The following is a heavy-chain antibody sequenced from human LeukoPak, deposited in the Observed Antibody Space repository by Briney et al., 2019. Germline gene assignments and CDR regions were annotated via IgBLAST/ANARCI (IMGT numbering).Heavy chain of an antibody. Sequence: PGGSLRLSCAASGFTFSSYWMHWVRQAPGKGPVWVSRVYVHGQGTAYADPVKGRFTISRDNAKNTLSLQMNSLSAEDTAVYYCARSNYDSTTFYYHLDLWGQGTLVTVSS. CDR1: GFTFSSYW. CDR2: VYVHGQGT. J-gene: IGHJ5*02. D-gene: IGHD2/OR15-2a*01. V-gene: IGHV3-74*01. CDR3: ARSNYDSTTFYYHLDL.